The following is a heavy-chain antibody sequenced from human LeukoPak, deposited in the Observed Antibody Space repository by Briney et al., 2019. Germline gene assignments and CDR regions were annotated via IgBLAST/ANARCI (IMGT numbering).Heavy chain of an antibody. CDR1: GFTFSNSW. Sequence: GGSLRLSCAASGFTFSNSWMSWVRQAPGKGLEWVAYIKKTGSETYYVDSVKGRFTITRDNARNSLFLQMNSLRAEDTAVYYCARARYCSSTSCYTNWFDPWGQGTLVTVSS. CDR2: IKKTGSET. D-gene: IGHD2-2*02. J-gene: IGHJ5*02. V-gene: IGHV3-7*01. CDR3: ARARYCSSTSCYTNWFDP.